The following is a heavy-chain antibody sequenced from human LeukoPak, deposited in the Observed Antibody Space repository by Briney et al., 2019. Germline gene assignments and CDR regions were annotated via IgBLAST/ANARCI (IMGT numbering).Heavy chain of an antibody. CDR2: MNPNSGNT. J-gene: IGHJ6*02. CDR3: ARADNGYSYGPVLYYGMDV. V-gene: IGHV1-8*01. CDR1: GYTFTRYD. D-gene: IGHD5-18*01. Sequence: GASVKVSCKASGYTFTRYDINWVRQATGQGLEWMGWMNPNSGNTGYAQKFQGRVTMTRNTSINTAYMELSSLRSEDTAVYYCARADNGYSYGPVLYYGMDVWGQGTTVTVSS.